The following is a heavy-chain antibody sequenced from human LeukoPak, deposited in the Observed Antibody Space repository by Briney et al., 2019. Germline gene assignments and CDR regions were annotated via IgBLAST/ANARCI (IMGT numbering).Heavy chain of an antibody. J-gene: IGHJ1*01. Sequence: VKVSCKASVYTFTSYGISWVRQARGQGLEWMGWISAYNGNTNYAQKLQGRVTMTTDTSTSTAYMELRSLRSDDTAVYYCARGSATVTTGYFQHWGQGTLVTVSS. CDR2: ISAYNGNT. CDR1: VYTFTSYG. CDR3: ARGSATVTTGYFQH. D-gene: IGHD4-17*01. V-gene: IGHV1-18*01.